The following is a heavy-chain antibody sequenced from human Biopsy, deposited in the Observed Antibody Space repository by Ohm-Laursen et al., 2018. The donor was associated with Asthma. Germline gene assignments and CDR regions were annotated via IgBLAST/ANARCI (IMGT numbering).Heavy chain of an antibody. J-gene: IGHJ4*02. CDR1: GFTFSSYG. V-gene: IGHV3-33*01. CDR2: IWYDGSNK. D-gene: IGHD3-22*01. Sequence: SLRLSCTASGFTFSSYGMHWVRQAPGEGLEWVAVIWYDGSNKYYADSVKGRFTISRDNSKNTLYLQMNSLRAEDTAVYCCARDPAGYYYFDYWGQGTLVTVSS. CDR3: ARDPAGYYYFDY.